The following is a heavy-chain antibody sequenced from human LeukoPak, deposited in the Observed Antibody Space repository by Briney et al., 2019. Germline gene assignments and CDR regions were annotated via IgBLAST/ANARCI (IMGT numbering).Heavy chain of an antibody. CDR1: GYTFTSYD. CDR3: ARGGYYGSGSYYNWFDP. Sequence: ASVKVSCKASGYTFTSYDINWVRQATGQGLEWMGWMNPNSGNTGYAQKFQGRVTITRNTSISTAYMELSSLRSEDTAVYYCARGGYYGSGSYYNWFDPWGQGTLVTVSS. CDR2: MNPNSGNT. J-gene: IGHJ5*02. D-gene: IGHD3-10*01. V-gene: IGHV1-8*03.